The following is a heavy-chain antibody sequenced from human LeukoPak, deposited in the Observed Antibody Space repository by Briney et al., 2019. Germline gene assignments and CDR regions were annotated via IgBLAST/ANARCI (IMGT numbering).Heavy chain of an antibody. J-gene: IGHJ6*02. CDR1: GFTFNTYS. V-gene: IGHV3-48*01. CDR2: ISSSSITI. CDR3: VRLPAAVYGMDV. D-gene: IGHD2-2*01. Sequence: GGSLRLSCAASGFTFNTYSMNWVRHAPGKGLEWVSYISSSSITIYYADAVKGRFTISRDNAKNSLYLQMDSLRAEDTAVYYCVRLPAAVYGMDVWGQGTTVTVSS.